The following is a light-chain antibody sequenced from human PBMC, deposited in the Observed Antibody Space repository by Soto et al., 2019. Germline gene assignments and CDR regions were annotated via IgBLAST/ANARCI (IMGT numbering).Light chain of an antibody. CDR1: SSDVGGYDY. CDR2: DVN. CDR3: SAYTSSSSPV. V-gene: IGLV2-14*03. J-gene: IGLJ1*01. Sequence: QSALTQPAGVPGGPGQTIAISCTGTSSDVGGYDYVSWYQQLPGKAPKLMIYDVNNRPSGASNRFSGSKSGNTASLTISGLQAEVEAHYSVSAYTSSSSPVLGTGTKVTVL.